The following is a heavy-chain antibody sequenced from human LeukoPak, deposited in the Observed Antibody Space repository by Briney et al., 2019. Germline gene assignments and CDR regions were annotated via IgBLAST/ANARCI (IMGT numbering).Heavy chain of an antibody. D-gene: IGHD6-19*01. CDR1: GGSISSYY. Sequence: SETLSLTCTVSGGSISSYYWSWNRQPPGKGLEWIGYIYYSGSTNYNPSLKSRVTISVDTSKNQFSLKLSSVTAADTAVYYCARDYGIAVARWYFDLWGRGTLVTVSS. J-gene: IGHJ2*01. CDR3: ARDYGIAVARWYFDL. V-gene: IGHV4-59*01. CDR2: IYYSGST.